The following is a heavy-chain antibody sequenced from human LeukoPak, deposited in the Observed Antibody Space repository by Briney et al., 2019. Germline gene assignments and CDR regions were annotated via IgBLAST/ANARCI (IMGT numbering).Heavy chain of an antibody. V-gene: IGHV3-30*18. D-gene: IGHD3-10*01. CDR3: AKEEGWGVNVFDY. CDR1: GFTFSSYG. CDR2: IGNDGKAK. Sequence: GGSLRLSCAASGFTFSSYGMHWVRQAPGKGLEWVAVIGNDGKAKYYADSVRGRFTISRDNSKNTLYLQMNSLTGDDTAAYYCAKEEGWGVNVFDYWGQGTLVTVSS. J-gene: IGHJ4*02.